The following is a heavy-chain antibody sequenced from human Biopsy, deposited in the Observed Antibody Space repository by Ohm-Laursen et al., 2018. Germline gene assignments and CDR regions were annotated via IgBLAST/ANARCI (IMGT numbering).Heavy chain of an antibody. CDR2: IDHRGST. D-gene: IGHD3-16*01. CDR3: ARAVDYYDPYYYYGLDV. V-gene: IGHV4-34*01. J-gene: IGHJ6*02. CDR1: GGSFSGYY. Sequence: SDTLSLTCAVYGGSFSGYYWSWIRQPPGMGLEWFGEIDHRGSTNYIPSLMSRVTISVDTSKYQFSLKLRSVTAADTAVYYCARAVDYYDPYYYYGLDVWGQGTTVTVSS.